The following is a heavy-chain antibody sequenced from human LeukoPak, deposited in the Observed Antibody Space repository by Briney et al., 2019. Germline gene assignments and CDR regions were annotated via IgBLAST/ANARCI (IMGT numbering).Heavy chain of an antibody. CDR3: ARFWSGVDYLDY. CDR1: GGSFIGYY. V-gene: IGHV4-34*01. CDR2: INHSGST. J-gene: IGHJ4*02. D-gene: IGHD2-8*01. Sequence: SETLSLTCAVYGGSFIGYYWSWIRQPPGKGLEWIGEINHSGSTNYNPSLKSRVTISVDTSKNQFSLKLSSVTAADTAVYYCARFWSGVDYLDYWGQGTLVTVPS.